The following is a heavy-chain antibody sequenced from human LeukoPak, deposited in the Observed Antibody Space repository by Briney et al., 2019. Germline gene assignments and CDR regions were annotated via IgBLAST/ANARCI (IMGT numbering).Heavy chain of an antibody. V-gene: IGHV3-30*02. CDR2: IHYDGSNK. J-gene: IGHJ4*02. D-gene: IGHD6-19*01. CDR1: GFTFSSFG. CDR3: AKDRKVLADTFDY. Sequence: PGGSLRLSCAASGFTFSSFGMHGVRQAPGKGLDWVAFIHYDGSNKYYADSVKGRFTISRDNSKNTLYLQMNSLRAEDTAVYYCAKDRKVLADTFDYWGQGTLVTVSS.